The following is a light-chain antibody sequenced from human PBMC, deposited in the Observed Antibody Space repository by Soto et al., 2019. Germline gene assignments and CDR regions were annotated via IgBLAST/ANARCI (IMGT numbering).Light chain of an antibody. V-gene: IGLV2-11*01. CDR2: DVS. J-gene: IGLJ1*01. CDR3: CSYAGSYTFV. CDR1: SSDIGAYNY. Sequence: QPVLTQPRSVSGSPGQSVTISCTGTSSDIGAYNYVSWYQQHPGQAPKLMIYDVSERPSGVPDRFSGSKSGNTASLTISGLQAEDEADYYCCSYAGSYTFVFGSGTKLTVL.